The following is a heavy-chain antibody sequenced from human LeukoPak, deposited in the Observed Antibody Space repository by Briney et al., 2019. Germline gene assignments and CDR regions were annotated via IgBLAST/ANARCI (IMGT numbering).Heavy chain of an antibody. V-gene: IGHV3-53*01. CDR2: IYTGGDT. D-gene: IGHD5-18*01. CDR1: GFSVSNKY. Sequence: GSLRLSCAASGFSVSNKYMSWVRQAPGKGLEWVSVIYTGGDTYYADSVRGRFTISRDNSKNTVNLQMNSLRDEDTAVYYCARAGGYSYGYVMAWGQGTLVTVSS. J-gene: IGHJ5*02. CDR3: ARAGGYSYGYVMA.